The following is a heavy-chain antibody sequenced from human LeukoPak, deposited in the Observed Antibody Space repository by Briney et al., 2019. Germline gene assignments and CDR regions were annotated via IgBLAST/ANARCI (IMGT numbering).Heavy chain of an antibody. CDR1: GFTFSSYE. CDR2: ISSDGSLI. CDR3: ARDQFWSGVGATDFDY. V-gene: IGHV3-48*03. D-gene: IGHD1-26*01. J-gene: IGHJ4*02. Sequence: GGSLRLSCAASGFTFSSYEMNWVRQAPGKGLEWVSYISSDGSLIKYADSVKCRFTISRDNAKNSLYLQMNSLRGDDTAVYYCARDQFWSGVGATDFDYWGQGTLLTASS.